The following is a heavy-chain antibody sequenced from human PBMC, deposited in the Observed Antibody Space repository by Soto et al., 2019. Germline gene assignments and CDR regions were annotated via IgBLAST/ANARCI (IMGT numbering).Heavy chain of an antibody. V-gene: IGHV3-53*01. Sequence: PGGSLRLSCAASGSTVSSNYMSWVRQAPGKGLEWVSVIYSGGSTYYADSVRGRFTISRDNSKNTLYLQMNSLRAEDTAVYYCARGGGSSGYYYGYWGQGTLVTVSS. J-gene: IGHJ4*02. D-gene: IGHD3-22*01. CDR2: IYSGGST. CDR3: ARGGGSSGYYYGY. CDR1: GSTVSSNY.